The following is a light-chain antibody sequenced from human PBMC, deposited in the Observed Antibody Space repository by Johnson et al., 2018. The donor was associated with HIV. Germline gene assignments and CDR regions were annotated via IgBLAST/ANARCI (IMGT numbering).Light chain of an antibody. CDR3: AAWDSSLSVGGV. CDR2: ENN. J-gene: IGLJ1*01. Sequence: QSVLTQPPSVSAAPGQKVTISCSGSSSNIGKKVVSWYQQFPGTVPKVLIYENNKRPSGIPDQFSGSKSGTSATLALTGLHIGDEADYYCAAWDSSLSVGGVFGTGTKVTVL. CDR1: SSNIGKKV. V-gene: IGLV1-51*02.